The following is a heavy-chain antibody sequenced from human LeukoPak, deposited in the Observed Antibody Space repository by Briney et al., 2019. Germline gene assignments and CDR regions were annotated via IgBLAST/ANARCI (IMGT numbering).Heavy chain of an antibody. CDR3: ASSYGSGSYSAGY. CDR1: GGSISSGGYS. V-gene: IGHV4-30-2*01. Sequence: PSETLSLTCAVSGGSISSGGYSWSWIRQPAGKGLEWIGYIYHSGSTYYNPSLKSRVTISVDRSKNQFSLKLSSVTAADTAVYYCASSYGSGSYSAGYWGQGTLVTVSS. D-gene: IGHD3-10*01. CDR2: IYHSGST. J-gene: IGHJ4*02.